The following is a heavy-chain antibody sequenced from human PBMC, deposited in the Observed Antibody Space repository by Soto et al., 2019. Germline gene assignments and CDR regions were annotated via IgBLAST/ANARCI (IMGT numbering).Heavy chain of an antibody. CDR3: AREYDFWSGYHKTTGYYYGMDV. Sequence: HPGGSLRLSCAASGFTFSSYWMSWVRQAPGKGLEWVANIKQDGSEKYYVDSVKGRFTISRDNAKNSLYLQMNSLRAEDTAVYYCAREYDFWSGYHKTTGYYYGMDVWGQGTTVTVSS. CDR2: IKQDGSEK. CDR1: GFTFSSYW. D-gene: IGHD3-3*01. J-gene: IGHJ6*02. V-gene: IGHV3-7*01.